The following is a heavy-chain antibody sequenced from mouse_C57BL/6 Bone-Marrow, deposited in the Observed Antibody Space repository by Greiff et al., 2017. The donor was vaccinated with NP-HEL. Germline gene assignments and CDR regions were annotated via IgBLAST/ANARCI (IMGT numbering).Heavy chain of an antibody. V-gene: IGHV2-5*01. D-gene: IGHD2-2*01. CDR2: IWRGGSP. CDR3: AKGGYDGPSWFAY. CDR1: GFSLTSYG. Sequence: QVQLKESGPGLVQPSQSLSITCTVSGFSLTSYGVHWVRQSPGKGLEWLGVIWRGGSPDYTAAFMSRLSITKDNSKSQVFFKMNSLQADDTAIYDCAKGGYDGPSWFAYGGQGTLVTVSA. J-gene: IGHJ3*01.